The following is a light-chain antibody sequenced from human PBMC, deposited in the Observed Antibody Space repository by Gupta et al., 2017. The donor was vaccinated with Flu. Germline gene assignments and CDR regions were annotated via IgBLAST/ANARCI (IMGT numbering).Light chain of an antibody. CDR3: GTWDSSLSAWV. J-gene: IGLJ3*02. CDR2: ENS. V-gene: IGLV1-51*01. CDR1: SSNIENNY. Sequence: QSVLTQPHSVSAAPGQKVTISCSGSSSNIENNYVSWYQQLPGTAPKLLIYENSKRPSGIPDRFSGSKSDTSATLGITGLQTGDEADYYCGTWDSSLSAWVFGGGTKLTVL.